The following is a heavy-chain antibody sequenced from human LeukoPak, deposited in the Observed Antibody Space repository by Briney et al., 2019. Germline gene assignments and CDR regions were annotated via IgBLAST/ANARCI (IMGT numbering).Heavy chain of an antibody. Sequence: GGSLRLSCAASGFSFSSYGIHWVRQAPGKGLEWVAVISYDGSNQYYADSVKGRFTISRDNSKNTLYLQMNSLRTEDTAVYYCAKDRCSTHNWFDPWGQGTLVTVSS. CDR1: GFSFSSYG. CDR2: ISYDGSNQ. V-gene: IGHV3-30*18. CDR3: AKDRCSTHNWFDP. D-gene: IGHD2-15*01. J-gene: IGHJ5*02.